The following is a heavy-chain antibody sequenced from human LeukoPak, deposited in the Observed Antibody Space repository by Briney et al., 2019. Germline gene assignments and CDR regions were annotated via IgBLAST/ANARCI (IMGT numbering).Heavy chain of an antibody. CDR2: ISYDGSSK. V-gene: IGHV3-30*18. D-gene: IGHD5-24*01. Sequence: GGSLRLSCAASGFTFSNYGMHWVRQAPGKGLEWVAVISYDGSSKYYADSVKGRFTISRDNSKNTLYLQMNSLRAEDTAVYYCAKAGMATYFEREDYWGQGTLVTVSS. CDR1: GFTFSNYG. J-gene: IGHJ4*02. CDR3: AKAGMATYFEREDY.